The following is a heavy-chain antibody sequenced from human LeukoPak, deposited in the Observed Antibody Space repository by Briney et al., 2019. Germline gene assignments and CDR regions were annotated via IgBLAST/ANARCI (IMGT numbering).Heavy chain of an antibody. CDR1: GFTVSSNY. D-gene: IGHD2-21*01. CDR3: TAILWWWNRAYYYYGMDV. CDR2: IKSKTDGGTT. V-gene: IGHV3-15*01. Sequence: GGSLRLSCAASGFTVSSNYMSWVRQAPGKGLEWVGRIKSKTDGGTTDYAAPVKGRFTISRDDSKNTLYLQMNSLKTEDTAVYYCTAILWWWNRAYYYYGMDVWGQGTTVTVSS. J-gene: IGHJ6*02.